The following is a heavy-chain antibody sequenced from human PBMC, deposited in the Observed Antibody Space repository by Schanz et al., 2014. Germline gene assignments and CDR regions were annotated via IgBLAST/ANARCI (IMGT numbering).Heavy chain of an antibody. CDR1: GFTFSSYA. CDR3: ARDPSGSYGWFDP. CDR2: ILYDGSNK. D-gene: IGHD1-26*01. J-gene: IGHJ5*02. Sequence: QVQLVESGGGVVQPGRSLRLSCAASGFTFSSYAMHWVRQAPGKGLEWVAVILYDGSNKYYADSVKGRFTISRDNSKNTLYLQMNSQRAEDTAVYYCARDPSGSYGWFDPWGQGTLVTVSS. V-gene: IGHV3-30*04.